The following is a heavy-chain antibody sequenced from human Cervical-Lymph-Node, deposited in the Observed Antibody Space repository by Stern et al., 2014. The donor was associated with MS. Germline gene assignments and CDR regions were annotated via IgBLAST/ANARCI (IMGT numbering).Heavy chain of an antibody. D-gene: IGHD3-10*01. CDR2: VSYDGTQR. CDR3: ARGGRGVGLEY. Sequence: QVQLMQSGGGVVQPGRSLSLSCVASGFTFSTYAMHWVRQAPGKGLEWVAFVSYDGTQRNSTDSVKARFTISRDNSKNTLYLHMNSLRDEDTAVYFCARGGRGVGLEYWGQGALVTVSS. J-gene: IGHJ4*02. CDR1: GFTFSTYA. V-gene: IGHV3-30-3*01.